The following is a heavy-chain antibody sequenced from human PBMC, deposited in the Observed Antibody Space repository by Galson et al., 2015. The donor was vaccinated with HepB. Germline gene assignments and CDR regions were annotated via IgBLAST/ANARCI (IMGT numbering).Heavy chain of an antibody. CDR3: ARSYSRDIAVAGDGVGFDY. V-gene: IGHV5-51*01. Sequence: QSGAEVKKPGESLKISCKGSGYSFTSYWIGWVRQMPGKGLEWMGIIYPGDSDTRYSPSFQGQVTISADKSISAAYLQWSSLKASDTAMYYCARSYSRDIAVAGDGVGFDYWGQGTLVTVSS. CDR2: IYPGDSDT. D-gene: IGHD6-19*01. J-gene: IGHJ4*02. CDR1: GYSFTSYW.